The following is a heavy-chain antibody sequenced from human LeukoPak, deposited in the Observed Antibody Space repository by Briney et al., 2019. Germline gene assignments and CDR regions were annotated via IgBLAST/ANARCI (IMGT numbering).Heavy chain of an antibody. D-gene: IGHD4-17*01. CDR2: ISSSGSTI. CDR1: GFTFSDYY. CDR3: ARGSSYGDYYFDY. V-gene: IGHV3-11*01. Sequence: GGSLRLSCAASGFTFSDYYMSWIRQAPGKGLEWVSHISSSGSTIYYADSVKGRFTISRDNAKNSLYLQMTSLRAEDTAVYYCARGSSYGDYYFDYWGQGTLVTVSS. J-gene: IGHJ4*02.